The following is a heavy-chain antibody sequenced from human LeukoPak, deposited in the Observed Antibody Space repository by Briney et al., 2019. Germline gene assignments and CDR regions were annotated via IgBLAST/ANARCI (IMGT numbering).Heavy chain of an antibody. J-gene: IGHJ3*02. CDR1: GFTFSNYW. V-gene: IGHV3-7*01. CDR2: IKQDGSEK. Sequence: GGSLRLSCATSGFTFSNYWMSWVRQAPGKGLEWVANIKQDGSEKYYVDSVKGRFTISRDNAKNSLYLQMNSLRAEDTAVYYCARDLLSDIVLMVYAVPGAFDIWGQGTMVTVSS. D-gene: IGHD2-8*01. CDR3: ARDLLSDIVLMVYAVPGAFDI.